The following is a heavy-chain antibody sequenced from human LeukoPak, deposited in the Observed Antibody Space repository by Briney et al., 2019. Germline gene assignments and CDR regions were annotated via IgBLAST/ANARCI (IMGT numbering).Heavy chain of an antibody. Sequence: QPGGSLRLSCAASGFTFSSYAMHWVRQAPGKGLEWVAVISYDGSNKYYADSVKGRFTISRDNSKSTLYLQMNSLRAEDTAVYYCARAYSSSRNLGWYFDLWGRGTLVTVSS. CDR1: GFTFSSYA. J-gene: IGHJ2*01. CDR3: ARAYSSSRNLGWYFDL. CDR2: ISYDGSNK. D-gene: IGHD6-13*01. V-gene: IGHV3-30*04.